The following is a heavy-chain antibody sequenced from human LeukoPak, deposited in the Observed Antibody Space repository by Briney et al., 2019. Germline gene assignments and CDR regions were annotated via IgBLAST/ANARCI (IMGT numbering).Heavy chain of an antibody. Sequence: SETLSLTCTVSGGSISSYYWSWIRQPPGKGLEWIGYIYYSGSTNYNPSLKSRVTISVDTSKNQFSLKLSSVTAADTAVYYCARFGLLWFGESPAGMDVWGKGTTVTISS. V-gene: IGHV4-59*01. CDR1: GGSISSYY. D-gene: IGHD3-10*01. J-gene: IGHJ6*04. CDR3: ARFGLLWFGESPAGMDV. CDR2: IYYSGST.